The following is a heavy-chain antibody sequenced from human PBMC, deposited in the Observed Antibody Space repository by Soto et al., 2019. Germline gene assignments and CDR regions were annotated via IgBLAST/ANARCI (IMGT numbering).Heavy chain of an antibody. CDR3: ARDRSLGIAAAGVDH. V-gene: IGHV3-33*01. Sequence: QVQLVESGGGVVQPGRSLRLSCEASGFTFTTFGIHWVRQAPGKGLEWVAVISYAGSNKYIADPFRGRFTISRDNSKNMVYLQMKSLRVDDTAVYYCARDRSLGIAAAGVDHWGPGTLVTVSS. J-gene: IGHJ4*02. CDR1: GFTFTTFG. D-gene: IGHD6-13*01. CDR2: ISYAGSNK.